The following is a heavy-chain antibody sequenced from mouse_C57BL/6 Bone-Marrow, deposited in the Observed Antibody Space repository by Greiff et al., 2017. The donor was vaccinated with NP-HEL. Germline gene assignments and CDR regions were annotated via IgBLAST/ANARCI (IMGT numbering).Heavy chain of an antibody. CDR1: GYTFTSYW. Sequence: QVHVKQPGAELVRPGTSVKLSCKASGYTFTSYWMHWVKQRPGQGLEWIGVIDPSDSYTNYNQKFKGKATLTVDKSSSTAYMQLSSLTAEDSAVYYRARGGILPPYYAMDYCGQGTAVTVSS. CDR3: ARGGILPPYYAMDY. V-gene: IGHV1-59*01. J-gene: IGHJ4*01. D-gene: IGHD1-1*01. CDR2: IDPSDSYT.